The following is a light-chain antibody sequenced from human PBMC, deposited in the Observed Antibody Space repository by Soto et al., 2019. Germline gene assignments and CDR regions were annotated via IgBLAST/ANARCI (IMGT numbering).Light chain of an antibody. CDR1: SSDVGGYNS. J-gene: IGLJ2*01. CDR3: CSSAGSYTVV. Sequence: QSALTQPRSVSGSPGQSVTISCTGTSSDVGGYNSVSWYQQYPGKAPKLMIYDVSYRPAGVPARFSGSKSGNTASLTISGLQAEDEADYYCCSSAGSYTVVFGGGTKLTVL. CDR2: DVS. V-gene: IGLV2-11*01.